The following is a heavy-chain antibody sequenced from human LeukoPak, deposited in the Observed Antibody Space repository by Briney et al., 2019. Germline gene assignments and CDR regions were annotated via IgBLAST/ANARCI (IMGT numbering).Heavy chain of an antibody. CDR3: ARVNYYGSGSYYWFDP. CDR2: IIPIFGTA. CDR1: GGTFSSYA. J-gene: IGHJ5*02. D-gene: IGHD3-10*01. V-gene: IGHV1-69*06. Sequence: GASVKVSCKASGGTFSSYAINWVRQAPGQGLEWMGGIIPIFGTANYAQKFQGRVTITADKSTSTAYMELSSLRSEDTAVYYCARVNYYGSGSYYWFDPWGQGTLVTVSS.